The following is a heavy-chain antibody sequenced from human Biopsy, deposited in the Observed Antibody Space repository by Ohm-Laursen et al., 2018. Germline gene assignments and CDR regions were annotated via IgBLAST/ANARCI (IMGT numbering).Heavy chain of an antibody. CDR3: ARWYGDLFYYFNGMDV. J-gene: IGHJ6*02. CDR1: GFTFNDYS. Sequence: SLRLSCSASGFTFNDYSIVWVRQAPGKGLEWVSSITSRTSSTYYADSVKGRVTISRDNANNSVSLQMNNLRVDDTAVYYCARWYGDLFYYFNGMDVWGQGTTVTVSS. V-gene: IGHV3-21*01. CDR2: ITSRTSST. D-gene: IGHD3-10*01.